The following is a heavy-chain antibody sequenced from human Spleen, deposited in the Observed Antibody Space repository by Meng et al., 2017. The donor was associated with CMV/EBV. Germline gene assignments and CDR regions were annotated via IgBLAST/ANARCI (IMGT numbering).Heavy chain of an antibody. CDR1: GFTFSNAW. Sequence: RGSLRLSCAASGFTFSNAWMSWVRQAPGKGLEWVGRIKSKTDGGTTDYAAPVKGRFTISRDDSKNTLYLQMNSLKTEDTAVYYCTTDVISGWYRRGYWGQGTLVTVSS. CDR2: IKSKTDGGTT. J-gene: IGHJ4*02. V-gene: IGHV3-15*01. CDR3: TTDVISGWYRRGY. D-gene: IGHD6-19*01.